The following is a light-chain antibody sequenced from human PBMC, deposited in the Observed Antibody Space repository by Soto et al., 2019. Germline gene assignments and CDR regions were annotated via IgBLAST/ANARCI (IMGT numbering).Light chain of an antibody. CDR2: DTN. CDR1: SSNIGLND. J-gene: IGLJ2*01. CDR3: AAWDDSLNGPV. V-gene: IGLV1-44*01. Sequence: QSVLTQPPSASGTPGQPVTISCSGSSSNIGLNDVHWYRQLSGTAPQILIYDTNQQATGVPDRFSGSRSGTSASLAIHGLQSEDEADYHCAAWDDSLNGPVFGGGTQLTVL.